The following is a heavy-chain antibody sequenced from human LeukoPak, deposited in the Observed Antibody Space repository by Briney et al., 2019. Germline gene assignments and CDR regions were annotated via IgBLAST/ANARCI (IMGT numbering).Heavy chain of an antibody. V-gene: IGHV4-34*01. CDR3: ASRGTAMALAEFDD. CDR1: GGSFSGYY. J-gene: IGHJ4*02. Sequence: SETLSLTCAVYGGSFSGYYWSWIRQPPGKGLEWIGEINHSGSTNYNPSLKSRVTISVDTSKNQFSLKLSSVTAADTAVYYCASRGTAMALAEFDDWGQGALVTVSS. CDR2: INHSGST. D-gene: IGHD5-18*01.